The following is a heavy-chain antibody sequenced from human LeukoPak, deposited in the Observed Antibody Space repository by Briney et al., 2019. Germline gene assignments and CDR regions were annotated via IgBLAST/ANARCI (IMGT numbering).Heavy chain of an antibody. CDR3: ARHSSVYGSGSYLHY. D-gene: IGHD3-10*01. CDR1: GGSISSSTYY. CDR2: SYYTGST. J-gene: IGHJ4*02. Sequence: PSETLSLTCTVSGGSISSSTYYWGWIRQPPGKGLEWIGNSYYTGSTYYNPSLKSRVTISVDPSKNQFSLRLRSVKAADSAVYYCARHSSVYGSGSYLHYWGQGTLVTVSS. V-gene: IGHV4-39*01.